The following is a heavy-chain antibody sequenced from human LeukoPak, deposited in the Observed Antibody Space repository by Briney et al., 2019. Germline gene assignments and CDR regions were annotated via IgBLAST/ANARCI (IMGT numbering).Heavy chain of an antibody. CDR2: IRYDGSNK. CDR1: GFIFSAYG. J-gene: IGHJ6*02. V-gene: IGHV3-30*02. CDR3: ARDNDGRSPIYGMDV. Sequence: GGSLRLSFAASGFIFSAYGMHWVRQAPGKGLEWVGFIRYDGSNKYNADSVKGRFTISRDNSKNTLYLQMNSLRTEDTAVYYCARDNDGRSPIYGMDVGGQGTTVTVSS. D-gene: IGHD1-1*01.